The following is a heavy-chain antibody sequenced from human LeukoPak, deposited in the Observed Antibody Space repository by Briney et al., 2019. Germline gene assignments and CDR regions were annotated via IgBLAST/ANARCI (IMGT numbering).Heavy chain of an antibody. J-gene: IGHJ4*02. Sequence: WETLSLTCAVYGGSFSGYFWNWIRQPPGKGLEWIGEINQSGTTNYNPSLKSRVTISVDTSKNQFSLKLSSVTAADTAVYYCAGFTMIVFWGQGTLVTVSS. V-gene: IGHV4-34*01. CDR2: INQSGTT. CDR3: AGFTMIVF. D-gene: IGHD3-22*01. CDR1: GGSFSGYF.